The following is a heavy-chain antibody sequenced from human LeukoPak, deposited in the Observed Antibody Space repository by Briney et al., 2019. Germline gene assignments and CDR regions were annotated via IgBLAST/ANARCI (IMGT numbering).Heavy chain of an antibody. Sequence: GGSLRLSCAASGFSFSSYWMSWVRQAPGKGLEWVANIKPDGSEKYYVDSVKGRFTISRDNAKNSLSLQMNSLRAEDTAVYYCARDPRSKGGNWGDFDYWGQGILVTVSS. D-gene: IGHD4-23*01. V-gene: IGHV3-7*01. CDR1: GFSFSSYW. CDR2: IKPDGSEK. J-gene: IGHJ4*02. CDR3: ARDPRSKGGNWGDFDY.